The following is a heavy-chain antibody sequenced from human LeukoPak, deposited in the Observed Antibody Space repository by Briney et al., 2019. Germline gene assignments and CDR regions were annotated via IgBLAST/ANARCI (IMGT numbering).Heavy chain of an antibody. CDR3: ARSGGTYSFDM. CDR2: INTDGSNT. V-gene: IGHV3-74*01. D-gene: IGHD1-26*01. Sequence: GGSLRLSCAASGFTFSRYWMHWVRQAPGKGLVWVSRINTDGSNTTYADSVKGRFSISRDNAKNTLYLQMNSLGAEDTAVYYCARSGGTYSFDMWGQGTMVTVPS. CDR1: GFTFSRYW. J-gene: IGHJ3*02.